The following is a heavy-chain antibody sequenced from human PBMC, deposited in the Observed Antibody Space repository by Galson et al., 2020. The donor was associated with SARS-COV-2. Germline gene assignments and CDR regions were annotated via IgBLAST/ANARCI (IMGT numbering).Heavy chain of an antibody. Sequence: SETLSLTCTVSGGAISRHYWSWLRQPPGKGLEWIGDIYFTGSTNYNPSLKSRVSIFLATPKNQFSLKLKSVTAADTAVYYCARYFDWSKYFDYWGQGSLVTVSS. J-gene: IGHJ4*02. D-gene: IGHD3-9*01. V-gene: IGHV4-59*11. CDR3: ARYFDWSKYFDY. CDR2: IYFTGST. CDR1: GGAISRHY.